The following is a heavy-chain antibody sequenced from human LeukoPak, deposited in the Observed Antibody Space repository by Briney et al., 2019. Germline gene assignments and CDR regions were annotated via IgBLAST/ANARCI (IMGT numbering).Heavy chain of an antibody. Sequence: WGSLRLSCAASGFTLSSYWMSWVRQAPGKGLQWVANIKEDGSEKYYVDSVKGRFTISRDNAKNSLYLQMNSLRAEDTAVYYCARREVVVTATAFDAFDIWGQGTMVTVSS. V-gene: IGHV3-7*05. CDR2: IKEDGSEK. CDR3: ARREVVVTATAFDAFDI. J-gene: IGHJ3*02. CDR1: GFTLSSYW. D-gene: IGHD2-21*02.